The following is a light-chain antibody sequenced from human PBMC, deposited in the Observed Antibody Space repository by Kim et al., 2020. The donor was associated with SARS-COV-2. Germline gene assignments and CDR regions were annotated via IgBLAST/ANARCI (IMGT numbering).Light chain of an antibody. J-gene: IGKJ4*01. V-gene: IGKV3-20*01. CDR1: LSISNIY. Sequence: LSPAQRAPLSCRASLSISNIYFPWYQQKPVQPPRLLICGASSSATGIPDRFRVSGSGTDFPLTIRRLEPEDFSVYYCQQYGGSARFGGGTKVYI. CDR3: QQYGGSAR. CDR2: GAS.